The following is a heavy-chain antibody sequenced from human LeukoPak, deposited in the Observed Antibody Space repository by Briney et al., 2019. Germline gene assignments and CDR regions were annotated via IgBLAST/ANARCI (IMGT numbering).Heavy chain of an antibody. Sequence: PGGSLRLSCAASGFTFSDYSMNWVRQAPGKGLEWVSSISSSSSYIYYADSVKGRFTISRDNAKNSLYLQMNSLRAEDTAVYYCARDLYCSGGSCKIRAFDIWGQGTMVTVSS. CDR3: ARDLYCSGGSCKIRAFDI. CDR1: GFTFSDYS. CDR2: ISSSSSYI. J-gene: IGHJ3*02. V-gene: IGHV3-21*01. D-gene: IGHD2-15*01.